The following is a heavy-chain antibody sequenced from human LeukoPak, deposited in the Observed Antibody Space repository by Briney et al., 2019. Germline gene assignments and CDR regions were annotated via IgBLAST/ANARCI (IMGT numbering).Heavy chain of an antibody. CDR2: IYYSGST. V-gene: IGHV4-59*08. J-gene: IGHJ4*02. Sequence: RASETLSLTCTVSGGSISSYYWSWIRQPPGKGLEWIGYIYYSGSTNYNPPLKSRVTISVDTSKNQFSLKLSSVTAADTAVYYCARSYDILTGHFDYWGQGTLVTVSS. CDR3: ARSYDILTGHFDY. D-gene: IGHD3-9*01. CDR1: GGSISSYY.